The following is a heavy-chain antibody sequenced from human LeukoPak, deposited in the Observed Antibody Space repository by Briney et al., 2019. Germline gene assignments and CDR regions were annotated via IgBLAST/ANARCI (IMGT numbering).Heavy chain of an antibody. CDR1: GISLSNYA. CDR2: IYYTGTT. CDR3: AGAPNQHYFDY. Sequence: GALRLSCVVSGISLSNYAMSWVRQAPGKGLEYIGHIYYTGTTDYNPSLKSRVTMSVDTSKNQFSLRLSSVTTSDTAVYFCAGAPNQHYFDYWGQGTLVAVSS. V-gene: IGHV4-59*01. J-gene: IGHJ4*02.